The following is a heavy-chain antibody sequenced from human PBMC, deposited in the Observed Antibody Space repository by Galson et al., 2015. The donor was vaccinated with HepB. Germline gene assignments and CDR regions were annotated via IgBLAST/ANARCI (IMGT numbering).Heavy chain of an antibody. CDR2: FDPEDGDT. D-gene: IGHD1-1*01. CDR3: ATLRGDLGRREADY. CDR1: GYTLTDLS. Sequence: SVKVSCKVSGYTLTDLSMHWVRQAPGKGLEWMGGFDPEDGDTLYAQKFQGRVTMTEDTSTDTAYMELSSLRSEDTAVYYCATLRGDLGRREADYWGQGVLVTVSS. V-gene: IGHV1-24*01. J-gene: IGHJ4*02.